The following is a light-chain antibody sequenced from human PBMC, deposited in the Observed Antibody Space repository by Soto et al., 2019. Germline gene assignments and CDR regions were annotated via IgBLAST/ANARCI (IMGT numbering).Light chain of an antibody. Sequence: EIVLTQSPGTLSLSPGERATLSCRASQSVSSSSYLAWYQQKPGQAPRLLIYGASSRATGIPDRFSGSGSATDFTLTISRLEPEDFAVYYCRQYGSSPSYTFGQGTKLENK. V-gene: IGKV3-20*01. CDR1: QSVSSSSY. CDR2: GAS. CDR3: RQYGSSPSYT. J-gene: IGKJ2*01.